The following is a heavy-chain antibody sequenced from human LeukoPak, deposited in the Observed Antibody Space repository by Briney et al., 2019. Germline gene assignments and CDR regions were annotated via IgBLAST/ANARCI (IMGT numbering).Heavy chain of an antibody. J-gene: IGHJ6*03. CDR1: GYSISSGYY. Sequence: SETLSLTCTVSGYSISSGYYWGWIRQPPGKGLEWIGSIYHSGSTYYNPSLKSRVTISVGTSKNQFSLKLSSVTAADTAVYYCARTTEGGYTYGYFYYYYMDVWGKGTTVTISS. V-gene: IGHV4-38-2*02. CDR3: ARTTEGGYTYGYFYYYYMDV. D-gene: IGHD5-18*01. CDR2: IYHSGST.